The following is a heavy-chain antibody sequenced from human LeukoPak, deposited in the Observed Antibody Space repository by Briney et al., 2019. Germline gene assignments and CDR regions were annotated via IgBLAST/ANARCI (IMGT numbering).Heavy chain of an antibody. CDR2: IKPDGSAE. CDR3: SGRSGFSSIY. Sequence: GGSLRLSCEASGFSFDTHWMNWVRQFPGGGLEWVANIKPDGSAEYYLDSVKGRFSISRDNVKNLAYLQLNSLRTEDTAVYYCSGRSGFSSIYWGQGTLVTVSS. D-gene: IGHD2-2*01. J-gene: IGHJ4*02. V-gene: IGHV3-7*01. CDR1: GFSFDTHW.